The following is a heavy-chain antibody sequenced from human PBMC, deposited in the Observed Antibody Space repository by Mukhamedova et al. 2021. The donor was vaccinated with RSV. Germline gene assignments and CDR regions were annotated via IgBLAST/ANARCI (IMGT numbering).Heavy chain of an antibody. D-gene: IGHD2-15*01. Sequence: EWVANIKQDGSEKYYVDSVMGRFTISRDNAKNSLYLQMNSLRAEDTAVYYCARDSNFHCSGGSCLIDYWGQGTLVTVSS. V-gene: IGHV3-7*03. CDR3: ARDSNFHCSGGSCLIDY. CDR2: IKQDGSEK. J-gene: IGHJ4*02.